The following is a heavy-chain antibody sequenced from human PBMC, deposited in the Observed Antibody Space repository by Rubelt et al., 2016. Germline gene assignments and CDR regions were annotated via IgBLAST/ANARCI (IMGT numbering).Heavy chain of an antibody. D-gene: IGHD6-19*01. CDR3: AKSRATYSSGAALDY. J-gene: IGHJ4*02. Sequence: QVQLAESGGGVVQPGTSLRLSCETSGLTFRSYGMHWVRQAPGKGLKWVAVVSYDGTNKYYADSVKGRFTISRDNSKTPLVMQVNSLRVEDTAVDYCAKSRATYSSGAALDYWGQGTLVTVSS. CDR1: GLTFRSYG. CDR2: VSYDGTNK. V-gene: IGHV3-33*05.